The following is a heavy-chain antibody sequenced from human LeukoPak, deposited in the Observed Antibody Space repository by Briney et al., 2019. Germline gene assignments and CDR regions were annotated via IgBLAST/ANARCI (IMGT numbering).Heavy chain of an antibody. CDR2: IYYSEST. D-gene: IGHD3-3*01. V-gene: IGHV4-59*01. J-gene: IGHJ4*02. CDR1: GGSISSYY. CDR3: ASRSSIWSGYQDTLYYFDS. Sequence: PSETLSLTCTVSGGSISSYYWSWIRQPPGKRLEWIGHIYYSESTNYNPSLKSRVTVSVDTSKNQFSLKLSSVTAADTAVYYCASRSSIWSGYQDTLYYFDSWGQGTLVTVSS.